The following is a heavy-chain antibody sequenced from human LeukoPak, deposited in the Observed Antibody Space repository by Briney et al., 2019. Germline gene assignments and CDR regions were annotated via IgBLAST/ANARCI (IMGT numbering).Heavy chain of an antibody. V-gene: IGHV4-34*01. Sequence: SETLSLTCAVYGGSFSGYYWSWIRQPPGKGLEWIGEINHSGSTNYNPSLKSRVTISVDTSKNQFSLKLSSVTAADTAVYYCARGSGGGYSYGYDYWGQGTLVTVSS. CDR2: INHSGST. CDR1: GGSFSGYY. J-gene: IGHJ4*02. CDR3: ARGSGGGYSYGYDY. D-gene: IGHD5-18*01.